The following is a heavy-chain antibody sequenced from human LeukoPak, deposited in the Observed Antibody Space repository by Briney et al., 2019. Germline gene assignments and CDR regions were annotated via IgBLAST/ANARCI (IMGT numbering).Heavy chain of an antibody. V-gene: IGHV3-11*04. CDR1: GFTFSDYY. J-gene: IGHJ6*03. D-gene: IGHD2-2*01. Sequence: PGGSLRLSCAASGFTFSDYYMSWIRQAPGEGLEWVSYISSSGSTIYYADSVKGRFTISRDNAKNSLYLQMNSLRAEDTAVYYCARYQVSSTSWAYYYYYYMDVWGKGTTVTISS. CDR3: ARYQVSSTSWAYYYYYYMDV. CDR2: ISSSGSTI.